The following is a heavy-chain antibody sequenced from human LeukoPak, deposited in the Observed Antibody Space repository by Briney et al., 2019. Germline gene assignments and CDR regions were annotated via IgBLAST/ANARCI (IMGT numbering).Heavy chain of an antibody. CDR2: MNPNSGNT. CDR1: GYTFTSYD. Sequence: GASVKVSCKASGYTFTSYDINWVRQATGQGLEWMGWMNPNSGNTGYAQKFQGRVTMTRDMSTSTVYMELSSLRSEDTAVYYCARVGRYCSGGSCPISLYYYYYYMDVWGKGTTVTVSS. CDR3: ARVGRYCSGGSCPISLYYYYYYMDV. J-gene: IGHJ6*03. V-gene: IGHV1-8*01. D-gene: IGHD2-15*01.